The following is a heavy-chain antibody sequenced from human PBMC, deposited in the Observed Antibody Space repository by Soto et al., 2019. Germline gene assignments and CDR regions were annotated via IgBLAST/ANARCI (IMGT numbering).Heavy chain of an antibody. CDR3: ATGWVGGTSFNAFDS. CDR2: IRSKTAGGTT. Sequence: EVQLVESGGGLVKPGGSLRLSCVASGFSFFNAWMSWVRQAPGKGLEWVARIRSKTAGGTTEYAAPGQGRVTISRDDSENTLDLQMNRLETEDTAVYYCATGWVGGTSFNAFDSLGQGTVVTVSS. D-gene: IGHD1-26*01. CDR1: GFSFFNAW. J-gene: IGHJ3*02. V-gene: IGHV3-15*01.